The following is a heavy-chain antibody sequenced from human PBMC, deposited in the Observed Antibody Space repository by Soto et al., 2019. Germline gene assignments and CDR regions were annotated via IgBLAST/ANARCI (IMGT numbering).Heavy chain of an antibody. V-gene: IGHV3-23*01. D-gene: IGHD3-3*01. CDR1: GFTFNNFA. Sequence: GGSLRLSCAASGFTFNNFAMSWVRQAPGKGLEWVSSISDGGGSTYYGDSVKGRFTISRDNSKNRLYLQRNSLRAEDTAVYYCARCPGEKCARNTIFGVVGEGFDYWGQGTLVTVSS. CDR3: ARCPGEKCARNTIFGVVGEGFDY. CDR2: ISDGGGST. J-gene: IGHJ4*02.